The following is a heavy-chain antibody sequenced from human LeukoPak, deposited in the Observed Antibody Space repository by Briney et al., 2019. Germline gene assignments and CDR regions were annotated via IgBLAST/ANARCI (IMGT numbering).Heavy chain of an antibody. CDR1: GGSISSYY. CDR3: AREGQYSGSYCDAFDI. CDR2: IYTSGST. Sequence: PSETLSLTCTVSGGSISSYYWSWIRQPAGKGLEWIGRIYTSGSTNYNPSLKSRVTMSVDTSKNQFSLKLSSVTAADTAVYYCAREGQYSGSYCDAFDIWGQGTMVTVSS. V-gene: IGHV4-4*07. D-gene: IGHD1-26*01. J-gene: IGHJ3*02.